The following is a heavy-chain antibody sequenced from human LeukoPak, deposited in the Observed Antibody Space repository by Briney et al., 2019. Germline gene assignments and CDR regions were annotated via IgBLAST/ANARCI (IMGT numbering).Heavy chain of an antibody. V-gene: IGHV1-18*01. D-gene: IGHD3-10*01. CDR1: GYTFTSYG. CDR3: ARSYMVPQGFDY. CDR2: ISAYNGNT. J-gene: IGHJ4*02. Sequence: ASVKVSCKASGYTFTSYGISWVRQAPGQGLEWMGWISAYNGNTNYAQKLQGRVTMTTDASTRTAYMGLGSLRSVDTAVYYCARSYMVPQGFDYWGQGTLVTVSS.